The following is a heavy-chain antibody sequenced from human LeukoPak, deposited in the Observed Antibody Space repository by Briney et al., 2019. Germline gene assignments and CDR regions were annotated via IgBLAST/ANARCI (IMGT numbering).Heavy chain of an antibody. CDR3: GTLLSNGPFDY. CDR2: IIPILGIA. CDR1: GGTFSSYT. J-gene: IGHJ4*02. Sequence: SVKVSCKASGGTFSSYTVSWVRQAPGQGLEWMGRIIPILGIANYAQKFQGRVTITADKSTSTAYMELSSLRSDDTAVYYCGTLLSNGPFDYWGQGSLVTVSS. V-gene: IGHV1-69*02.